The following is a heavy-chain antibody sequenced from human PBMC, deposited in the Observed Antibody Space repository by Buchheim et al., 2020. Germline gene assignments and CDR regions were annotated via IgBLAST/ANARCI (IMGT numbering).Heavy chain of an antibody. CDR3: AREREVLYGDAHRRYYYYYYGMDV. V-gene: IGHV1-2*04. D-gene: IGHD4-17*01. CDR2: INPNSGGT. J-gene: IGHJ6*02. Sequence: QVQLVQSGAEVKKPGASVKVSCKASGFTFTGYYMHWVRQAPGQGLEWMGWINPNSGGTNYAQKFQGWVTMTRDTSISTAYMELSRLRSDDTAVYYCAREREVLYGDAHRRYYYYYYGMDVWGQGTT. CDR1: GFTFTGYY.